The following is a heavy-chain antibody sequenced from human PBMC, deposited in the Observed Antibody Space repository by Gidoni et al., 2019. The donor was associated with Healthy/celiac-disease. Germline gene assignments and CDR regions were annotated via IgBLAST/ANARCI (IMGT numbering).Heavy chain of an antibody. CDR3: ARGDTAMAYFDY. Sequence: EVQLVEAGGGVVQPGGSMRLSGAAAGCTFSSYDMHWVRPATGKGLELVSAICTAGDPYYPGSVTGRFTISRENAQNSLYLPLNSLRAGYTAVYYCARGDTAMAYFDYWGQGTLVTVSS. D-gene: IGHD5-18*01. V-gene: IGHV3-13*04. CDR2: ICTAGDP. CDR1: GCTFSSYD. J-gene: IGHJ4*02.